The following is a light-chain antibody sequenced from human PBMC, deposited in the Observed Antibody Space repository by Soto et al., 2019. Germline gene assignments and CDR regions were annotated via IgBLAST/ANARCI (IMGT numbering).Light chain of an antibody. CDR1: QSVLYSSNNKNY. J-gene: IGKJ1*01. CDR3: QQYYNVPPT. V-gene: IGKV4-1*01. CDR2: WAS. Sequence: DFVMTQSPDSLAVSLGERATINCKSSQSVLYSSNNKNYLAWYQQKPGQPPKLLIYWASTRESGVPDRFSGSGSGTDFTLTISSLQPEDVALYYWQQYYNVPPTFGQGTKVEVK.